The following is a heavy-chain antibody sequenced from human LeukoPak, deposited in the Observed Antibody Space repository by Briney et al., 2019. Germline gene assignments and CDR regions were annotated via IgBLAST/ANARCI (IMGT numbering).Heavy chain of an antibody. V-gene: IGHV3-21*01. CDR3: ARESGGALRYPYYFDY. Sequence: GGSLRLSCAASGFTFSSYSMNWVRQAPGKGLEWVSSISSSSSYIYYADSVKGLFTISRDNAKNSLYLQMNSLRAEDTAVYYCARESGGALRYPYYFDYWGQGTLVTVSS. CDR1: GFTFSSYS. CDR2: ISSSSSYI. J-gene: IGHJ4*02. D-gene: IGHD3-9*01.